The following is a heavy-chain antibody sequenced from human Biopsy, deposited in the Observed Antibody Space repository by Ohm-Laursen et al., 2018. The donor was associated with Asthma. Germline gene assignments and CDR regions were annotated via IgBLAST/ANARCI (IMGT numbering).Heavy chain of an antibody. V-gene: IGHV3-30*03. D-gene: IGHD3-22*01. CDR1: GFVFSQCG. Sequence: SLRLSCSASGFVFSQCGMHWVRQGPGKGLEWVALVSSDGHNKYYEDSVKGRFAISRDNSRNRLYLQINSLTVEDSAVYFCARQSGQEYGDSIPFDTWGQGTKVAVSS. CDR2: VSSDGHNK. J-gene: IGHJ3*02. CDR3: ARQSGQEYGDSIPFDT.